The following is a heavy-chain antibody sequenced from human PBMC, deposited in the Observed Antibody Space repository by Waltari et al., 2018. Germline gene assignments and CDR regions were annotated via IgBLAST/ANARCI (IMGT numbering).Heavy chain of an antibody. J-gene: IGHJ5*02. V-gene: IGHV4-31*01. CDR2: IYYSGST. CDR1: GGSISSGGYY. Sequence: QVQLQESGPGLVKPSQTLSLPCTVSGGSISSGGYYWSWIRQHPGKGLEWIGYIYYSGSTYYNPSLKSLVTISVDTSKNQFSLKLSSVTAADTAVYYCARSLEWELLWFDPWGQGTLVTVSS. D-gene: IGHD1-26*01. CDR3: ARSLEWELLWFDP.